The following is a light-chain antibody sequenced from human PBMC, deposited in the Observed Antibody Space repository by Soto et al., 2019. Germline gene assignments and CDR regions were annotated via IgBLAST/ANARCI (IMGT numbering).Light chain of an antibody. Sequence: DIQMTQSPSTLSASVGDRVTITCRASQSISSWLAWYQQKPGKAPKPLIYDASSLESGVPSRFSGSGSGTEFTLTIISLQPDDFATDYCQQYNSYLYTFGQGTKLEIK. V-gene: IGKV1-5*01. J-gene: IGKJ2*01. CDR3: QQYNSYLYT. CDR2: DAS. CDR1: QSISSW.